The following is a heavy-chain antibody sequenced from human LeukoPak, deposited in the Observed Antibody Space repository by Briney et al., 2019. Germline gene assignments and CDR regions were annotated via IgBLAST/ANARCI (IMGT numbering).Heavy chain of an antibody. J-gene: IGHJ1*01. CDR3: ARSYSGSFLY. CDR1: GDSINSNNYY. D-gene: IGHD1-26*01. CDR2: IYSSGRT. V-gene: IGHV4-61*02. Sequence: PSETLSLTCTVSGDSINSNNYYWSWIRQPAGKGLEWIGRIYSSGRTNYNPSLKSRVTISLDTSRNQFSLRLYSVTAADTAVYYCARSYSGSFLYWGQGSLVTVSS.